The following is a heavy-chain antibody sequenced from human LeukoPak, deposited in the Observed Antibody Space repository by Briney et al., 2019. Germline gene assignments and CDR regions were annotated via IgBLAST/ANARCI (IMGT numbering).Heavy chain of an antibody. CDR2: IYHSGST. CDR1: GYSISSGYY. CDR3: ARNMVASARNYYYYMDV. D-gene: IGHD2-8*02. J-gene: IGHJ6*03. Sequence: SETLSLTCTVSGYSISSGYYWGWIRQPPGKGLEWIGSIYHSGSTYYNPSLKSRVTISVDTSKNQFSLKLSSVTAADTAVYYCARNMVASARNYYYYMDVWGKGTTVTVSS. V-gene: IGHV4-38-2*02.